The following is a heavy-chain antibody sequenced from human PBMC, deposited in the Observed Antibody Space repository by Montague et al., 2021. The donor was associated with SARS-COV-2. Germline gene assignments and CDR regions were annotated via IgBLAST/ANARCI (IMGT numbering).Heavy chain of an antibody. D-gene: IGHD6-13*01. CDR3: ARIFDSSWPTFDY. CDR2: IDWDDDK. Sequence: PALVKPTQTLTLTCTFSGFSLSTSGMCVSWIRQPPGKALEWLALIDWDDDKYYSTSLKTRLTISEDTSKNQVVLTMTNMDPVDTATYYRARIFDSSWPTFDYWGQGTLVTVSS. J-gene: IGHJ4*02. CDR1: GFSLSTSGMC. V-gene: IGHV2-70*01.